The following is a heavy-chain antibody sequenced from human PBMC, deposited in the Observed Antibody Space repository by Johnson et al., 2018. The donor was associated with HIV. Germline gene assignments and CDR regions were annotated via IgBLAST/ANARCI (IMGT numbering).Heavy chain of an antibody. Sequence: VQLVESGGGLVKPRGSLRLSCAASGFTFSDVWMTWVRQAPGRGLEWLGRIKTKTEGGTTDYAAPVKGRFTISRDDSINTVYMQMNRLKTEDTGVYYCTRDRSLLEPGNAFDIWGQGTMVIVSS. J-gene: IGHJ3*02. CDR2: IKTKTEGGTT. D-gene: IGHD1-1*01. V-gene: IGHV3-15*01. CDR3: TRDRSLLEPGNAFDI. CDR1: GFTFSDVW.